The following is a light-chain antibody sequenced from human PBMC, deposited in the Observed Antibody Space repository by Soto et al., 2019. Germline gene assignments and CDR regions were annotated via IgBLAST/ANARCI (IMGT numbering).Light chain of an antibody. CDR1: HDITSY. Sequence: DIQMTQSPSSLSASVGDRVTITCQASHDITSYLNWYQHKPGKAPKLLIYDASILEAGVPSRFSGNGFGTDFTFTISSLQPEEVATYYCQKCDYLPIFGPGTTVDFK. CDR2: DAS. J-gene: IGKJ3*01. CDR3: QKCDYLPI. V-gene: IGKV1-33*01.